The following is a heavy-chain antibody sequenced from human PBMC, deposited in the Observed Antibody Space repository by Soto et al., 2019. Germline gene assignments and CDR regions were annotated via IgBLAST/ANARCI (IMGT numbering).Heavy chain of an antibody. Sequence: SETLSLTCTVSGGSVSSGSYYWSWIRQPPGKGLEWIGYIYYSGSTNYNPSLKSRVTISVDTSKNQFSLKLSSVTAADTAVYYCARCVRYNWNDWPWFDPWGQGTLVTVSS. CDR3: ARCVRYNWNDWPWFDP. CDR1: GGSVSSGSYY. CDR2: IYYSGST. V-gene: IGHV4-61*01. J-gene: IGHJ5*02. D-gene: IGHD1-1*01.